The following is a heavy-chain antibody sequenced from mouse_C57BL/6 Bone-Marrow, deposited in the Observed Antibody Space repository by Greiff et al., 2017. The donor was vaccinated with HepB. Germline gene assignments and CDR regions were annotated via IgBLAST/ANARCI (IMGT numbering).Heavy chain of an antibody. Sequence: VQLQESGAELARPGASVKLSCKASGYTFTSYGISWVKQSTGQGLVWIGEIYPRSGNTYYNEKFKGKATLTADKSSSTAYMELRSLTSEDSAVYFCARERGYGPFAYWGQGTLVTVSA. J-gene: IGHJ3*01. D-gene: IGHD2-2*01. CDR3: ARERGYGPFAY. V-gene: IGHV1-81*01. CDR2: IYPRSGNT. CDR1: GYTFTSYG.